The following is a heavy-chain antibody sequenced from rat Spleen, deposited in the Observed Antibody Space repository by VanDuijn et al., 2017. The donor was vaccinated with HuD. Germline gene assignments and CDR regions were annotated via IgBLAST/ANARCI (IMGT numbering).Heavy chain of an antibody. CDR1: GFSLTDYN. D-gene: IGHD1-2*01. J-gene: IGHJ2*01. CDR3: ARVHYYSSSSYFDY. Sequence: QVQLKESGPGLVQPSQTLSLICTVSGFSLTDYNIHWLRQPPGKGLELMGRIQNGGNTDYTSTRKSRLSISMNTSKSQIFLESNSLQTDDTANCFCARVHYYSSSSYFDYWGQGVMVTVSS. CDR2: IQNGGNT. V-gene: IGHV2-19*01.